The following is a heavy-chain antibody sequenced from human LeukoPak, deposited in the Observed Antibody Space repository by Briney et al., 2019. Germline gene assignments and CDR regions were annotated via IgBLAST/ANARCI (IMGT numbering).Heavy chain of an antibody. CDR3: ARDLKYNILTGFRSSFGFDP. J-gene: IGHJ5*02. Sequence: ASVKVSCKASGYTFTSYGISWVRQAPGQGLEWMGWISAYNGHTNYEQKFQGRVTMTTDTSTSTAYMELRSLRSDDTAVYHCARDLKYNILTGFRSSFGFDPWGQGTLVTVSS. CDR2: ISAYNGHT. V-gene: IGHV1-18*01. D-gene: IGHD3-9*01. CDR1: GYTFTSYG.